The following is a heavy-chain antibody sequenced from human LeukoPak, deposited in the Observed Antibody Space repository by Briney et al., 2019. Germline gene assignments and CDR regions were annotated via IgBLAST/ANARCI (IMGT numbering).Heavy chain of an antibody. CDR1: GYTFTGYY. D-gene: IGHD2-15*01. CDR2: INPNSGGT. V-gene: IGHV1-2*02. J-gene: IGHJ4*02. Sequence: ASVKVSCKASGYTFTGYYMHWVQQAPGQGLEWMGWINPNSGGTNYAQKFQGRVTMTRDTSISTAYMELSRLRSDDTAVYYCARDCSGGSCYIYWGQGTLVTVSS. CDR3: ARDCSGGSCYIY.